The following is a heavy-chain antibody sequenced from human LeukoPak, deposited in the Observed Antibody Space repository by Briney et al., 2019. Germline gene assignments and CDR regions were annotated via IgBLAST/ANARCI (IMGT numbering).Heavy chain of an antibody. D-gene: IGHD5-18*01. V-gene: IGHV4-30-4*01. CDR2: IYHSGST. J-gene: IGHJ4*02. CDR3: ARDSPYSYQL. CDR1: GGSISSGDYY. Sequence: SETLSLTCTVSGGSISSGDYYWGWIRQPPGKGLEWIGYIYHSGSTYYNPSLKSRVSISMDTSKMQFSLKLSSVTAADTAVYYCARDSPYSYQLWGRGTLVTVSS.